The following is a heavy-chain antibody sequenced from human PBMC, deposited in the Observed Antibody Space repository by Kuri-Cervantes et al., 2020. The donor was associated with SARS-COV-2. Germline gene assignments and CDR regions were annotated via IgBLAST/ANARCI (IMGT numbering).Heavy chain of an antibody. CDR3: ARKYCSGGSCYFPRGYYFDY. D-gene: IGHD2-15*01. Sequence: CAVYGGSFSGYYWSWIRQPPGKGLEWIGSIYYSGSTYYNPSLKSRVTISVDTSKNQFSLKLSSVTAADTAVYYCARKYCSGGSCYFPRGYYFDYWGQGTSVTVSS. CDR2: IYYSGST. CDR1: GGSFSGYY. V-gene: IGHV4-34*01. J-gene: IGHJ4*03.